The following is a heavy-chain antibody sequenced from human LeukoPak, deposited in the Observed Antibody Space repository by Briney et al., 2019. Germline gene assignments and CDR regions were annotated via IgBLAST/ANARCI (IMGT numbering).Heavy chain of an antibody. V-gene: IGHV4-61*08. J-gene: IGHJ3*02. CDR3: AVVTTDAFDI. Sequence: SETLSLTCTVSGGSISSGGHSWSWIRQPPGKGLEWIGYIYYSGSTNYNPSLKSRVTISVDTSKNQFSLKLSSVTAADTAVYYCAVVTTDAFDIWGQGTMVTVSS. CDR1: GGSISSGGHS. D-gene: IGHD2-21*02. CDR2: IYYSGST.